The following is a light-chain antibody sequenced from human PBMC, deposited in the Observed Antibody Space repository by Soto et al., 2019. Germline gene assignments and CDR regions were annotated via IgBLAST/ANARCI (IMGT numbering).Light chain of an antibody. CDR2: EVS. V-gene: IGLV2-14*01. CDR1: SSDVGGYNY. Sequence: QSALTQHASVSGSPGPSITISCTGTSSDVGGYNYVSWYQQHPGKAPKLMIYEVSNRPSGVSNRCSGSKSGNTASLTISGLQAEDEGDYYCSSYTISSTWVFGVGTKVAVL. J-gene: IGLJ3*02. CDR3: SSYTISSTWV.